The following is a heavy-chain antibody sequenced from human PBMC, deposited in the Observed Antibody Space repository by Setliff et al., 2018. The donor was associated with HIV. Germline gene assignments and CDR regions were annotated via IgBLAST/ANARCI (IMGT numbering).Heavy chain of an antibody. CDR3: ASGKGVRGVIITGGLDV. CDR2: INAGNDNT. Sequence: ASVKVSCKTSGHPFSNYDIIWVRQAPGQRLEWMGWINAGNDNTKYSQKFQGRVIMTRDTSISTAYMELSSLTSADTAAYYCASGKGVRGVIITGGLDVWGKRTTVTVSS. J-gene: IGHJ6*04. CDR1: GHPFSNYD. V-gene: IGHV1-8*01. D-gene: IGHD3-10*01.